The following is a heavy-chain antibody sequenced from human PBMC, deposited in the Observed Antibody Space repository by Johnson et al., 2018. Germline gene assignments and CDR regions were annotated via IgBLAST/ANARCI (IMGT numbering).Heavy chain of an antibody. J-gene: IGHJ6*02. CDR2: IYYSGST. CDR3: ARVGALEATMDYGMDV. V-gene: IGHV4-39*01. CDR1: GGSISSSSYY. Sequence: QVQLQESGPGLVKPSETLSLTCTVSGGSISSSSYYWGWIRQPPGKGLEWIGSIYYSGSTYYNPSLKSRVTISVDTSKNQFPLKLSSVTAADTAVYYCARVGALEATMDYGMDVWGQGTTVTVSS. D-gene: IGHD5-12*01.